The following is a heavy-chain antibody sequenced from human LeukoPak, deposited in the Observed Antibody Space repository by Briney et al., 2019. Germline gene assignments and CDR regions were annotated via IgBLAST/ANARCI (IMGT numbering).Heavy chain of an antibody. CDR3: AKVHKEGYDSKPFDY. J-gene: IGHJ4*02. V-gene: IGHV3-30*02. D-gene: IGHD3-22*01. Sequence: GGSLRLSCAASGFTFSSYGMHWVRQAPGKGLEWVAFIRYDGSNKYYADSVKGRFTISRDNSKNTLYLQMNSLRAEDTAVYYCAKVHKEGYDSKPFDYWGQGTLVTVSS. CDR2: IRYDGSNK. CDR1: GFTFSSYG.